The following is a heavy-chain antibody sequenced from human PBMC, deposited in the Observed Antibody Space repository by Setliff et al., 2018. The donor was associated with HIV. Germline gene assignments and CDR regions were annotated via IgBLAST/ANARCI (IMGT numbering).Heavy chain of an antibody. CDR1: GFTFSSYG. J-gene: IGHJ4*02. V-gene: IGHV3-23*01. CDR2: ISGRDGRT. D-gene: IGHD7-27*01. CDR3: VRHKDRWGAIDY. Sequence: PGGSLRLSCAAFGFTFSSYGMSWVRQAPGKGLEWVSTISGRDGRTYYADSVKGRFTISRDNAKNSLYLQMNSLRAEDTAVYYCVRHKDRWGAIDYWGQGTLVTVSS.